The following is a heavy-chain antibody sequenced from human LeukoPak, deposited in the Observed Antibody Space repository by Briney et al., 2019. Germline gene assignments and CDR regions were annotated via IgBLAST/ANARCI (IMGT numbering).Heavy chain of an antibody. CDR1: GFTFSSYS. V-gene: IGHV3-21*01. Sequence: GGSLRLSCAASGFTFSSYSMNWVRQAPGKGLEWVSSISSSSSCIYYADSVKGRFTISRDNARNSLYLQMNSLRAEDTAVYYCARDSNWNYVGVYNWFDPWGQGTLVTVSS. CDR2: ISSSSSCI. J-gene: IGHJ5*02. CDR3: ARDSNWNYVGVYNWFDP. D-gene: IGHD1-7*01.